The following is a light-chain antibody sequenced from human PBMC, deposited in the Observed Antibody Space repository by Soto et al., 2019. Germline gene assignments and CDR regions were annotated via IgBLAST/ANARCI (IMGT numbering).Light chain of an antibody. V-gene: IGLV2-11*01. CDR2: DVN. J-gene: IGLJ1*01. CDR1: STNVGNYIY. CDR3: CSYAGSFTFV. Sequence: QSALTQPRSVSGSPGQSVTISCTGTSTNVGNYIYVSWYQHHPGKAPKLMMYDVNKRPSGVPDRFSGSKSDNTASLTISGLQAEDEADYYCCSYAGSFTFVVGTGTKLTVL.